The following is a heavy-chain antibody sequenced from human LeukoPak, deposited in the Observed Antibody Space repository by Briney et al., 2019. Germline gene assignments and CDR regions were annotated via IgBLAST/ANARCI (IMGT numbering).Heavy chain of an antibody. Sequence: SETLSLTCTVSGGSISSDSYYWGWIRQPPGKGLEWIGSIYYSGSTYYNPSLKSRVTISVDTSKNQFSLKLSSVTAADTAVYYCARRRWELGSFAYWGQGTLVTVSS. V-gene: IGHV4-39*01. CDR2: IYYSGST. CDR3: ARRRWELGSFAY. D-gene: IGHD4-23*01. CDR1: GGSISSDSYY. J-gene: IGHJ4*02.